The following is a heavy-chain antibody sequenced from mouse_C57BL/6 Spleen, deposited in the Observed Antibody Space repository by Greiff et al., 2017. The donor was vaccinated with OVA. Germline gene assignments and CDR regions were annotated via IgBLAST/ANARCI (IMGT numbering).Heavy chain of an antibody. Sequence: VQLQQPGAELVKPGASVKMSCKASGYTFTSYWITWVKQRPGQGLEWIGDIYPGSGSTNYTEKFKSKATLTVDTSSSTAYMQLSSLTSEDSAVYYVAKGYYSNRSWFAYWGQGTLVTVSA. CDR1: GYTFTSYW. CDR3: AKGYYSNRSWFAY. D-gene: IGHD2-5*01. J-gene: IGHJ3*01. V-gene: IGHV1-55*01. CDR2: IYPGSGST.